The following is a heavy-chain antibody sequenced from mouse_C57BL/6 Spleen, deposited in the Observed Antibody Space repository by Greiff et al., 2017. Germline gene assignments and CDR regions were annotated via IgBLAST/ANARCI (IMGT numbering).Heavy chain of an antibody. CDR1: GYTFTSYW. V-gene: IGHV1-61*01. CDR2: IYPSDSDT. Sequence: VQLQQPGAELVRPGSSVKLSCTASGYTFTSYWMDWVKQRPGQGLEWIGNIYPSDSDTHYNHKFNDKATLTVDNSSSTAYMQSSSMTSEDAADYYGARGDGYFDYWGQGTTLTVSS. D-gene: IGHD2-3*01. CDR3: ARGDGYFDY. J-gene: IGHJ2*01.